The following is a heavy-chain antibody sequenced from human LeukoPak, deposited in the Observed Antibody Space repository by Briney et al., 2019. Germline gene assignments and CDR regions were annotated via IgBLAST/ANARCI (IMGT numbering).Heavy chain of an antibody. D-gene: IGHD6-19*01. V-gene: IGHV1-69*13. CDR1: GYTFTGYY. Sequence: SVKVSCKASGYTFTGYYMHWVRQAPGQGLEWMGGIIPIFGTANYAQKFQGRVTITADESTSTAYMELSSLRSEDTAVYYCARDRSIAVAGTGGLYFDYWGQGTLVTVSS. CDR3: ARDRSIAVAGTGGLYFDY. J-gene: IGHJ4*02. CDR2: IIPIFGTA.